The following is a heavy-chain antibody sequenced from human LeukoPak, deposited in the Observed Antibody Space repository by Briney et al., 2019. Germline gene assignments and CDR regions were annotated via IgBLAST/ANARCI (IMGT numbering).Heavy chain of an antibody. D-gene: IGHD6-13*01. J-gene: IGHJ4*02. V-gene: IGHV4-59*12. Sequence: SETLSLTCAVYGGSFSGYYWSWIRQPPGKGLEWIGYIYYSGSSNYNPSLKSRVTISVDTSKSQFSLKLSSVTAADTAVYYCARSPAAGDYWGQGTLVTVSS. CDR3: ARSPAAGDY. CDR1: GGSFSGYY. CDR2: IYYSGSS.